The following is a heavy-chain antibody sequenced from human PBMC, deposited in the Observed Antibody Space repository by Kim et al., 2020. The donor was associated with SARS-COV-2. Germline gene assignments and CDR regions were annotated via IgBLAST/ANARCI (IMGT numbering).Heavy chain of an antibody. Sequence: GGSLRLSCAASGFTFSSYAMSWVRQAPGKGLESVSTISGSSGSTYYADSVQGRFTISRDISKNTLYLQMHSLRAEDTAVYYCARMRRIAAAGPDYWGQGTLVTVSS. CDR1: GFTFSSYA. CDR2: ISGSSGST. J-gene: IGHJ4*02. V-gene: IGHV3-23*01. D-gene: IGHD6-13*01. CDR3: ARMRRIAAAGPDY.